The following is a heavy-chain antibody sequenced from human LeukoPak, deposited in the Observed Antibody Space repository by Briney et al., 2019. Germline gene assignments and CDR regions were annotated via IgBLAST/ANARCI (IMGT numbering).Heavy chain of an antibody. CDR3: ARGYRPGVYSGDPDLFDN. J-gene: IGHJ4*02. Sequence: ASVKVSCKASGYTFTSYGISWVRQAPGQGPEWMAWISTYNGKTNFAQKFQGRVTLTTDTSTRTAYMELRGLRSDDTAVYYCARGYRPGVYSGDPDLFDNWGQGTLVTVSS. D-gene: IGHD1-26*01. CDR1: GYTFTSYG. V-gene: IGHV1-18*01. CDR2: ISTYNGKT.